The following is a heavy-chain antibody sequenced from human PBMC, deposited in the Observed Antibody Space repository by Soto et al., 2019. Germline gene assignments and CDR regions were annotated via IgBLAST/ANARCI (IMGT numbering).Heavy chain of an antibody. CDR1: GFTFSSFG. J-gene: IGHJ4*02. CDR3: EQGSYSRYQPIDY. CDR2: ISNDGNHK. D-gene: IGHD3-10*01. Sequence: QVQLVESGGGVVQPGRSLRLSCAASGFTFSSFGMQWVRRAPGKGLEWVAAISNDGNHKYYADSVKGLFTISRDNAIITLYLQMNILTTDDTAVYHCEQGSYSRYQPIDYWGQGALVTVSS. V-gene: IGHV3-30*18.